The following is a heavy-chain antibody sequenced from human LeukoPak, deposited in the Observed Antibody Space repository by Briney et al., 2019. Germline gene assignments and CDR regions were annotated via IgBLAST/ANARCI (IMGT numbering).Heavy chain of an antibody. J-gene: IGHJ3*02. D-gene: IGHD1-26*01. Sequence: SVKVSCKASVGTFSSYTISWVRQAPGQGLEWMGRIIPILGIANYAQKFQGRVTITADKSTSTAYMELSSLRSEDTAVYYCARLYSGSYQGHAFDIWGQGTMVTVSS. CDR1: VGTFSSYT. CDR3: ARLYSGSYQGHAFDI. CDR2: IIPILGIA. V-gene: IGHV1-69*02.